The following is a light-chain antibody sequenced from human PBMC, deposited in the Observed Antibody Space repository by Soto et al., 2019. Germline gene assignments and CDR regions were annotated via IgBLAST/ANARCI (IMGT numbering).Light chain of an antibody. CDR1: SSDVGGHNY. Sequence: QSALTQPASVSGSPGQSITISCTGTSSDVGGHNYVSWYQQQAGKAPKLIIHEVSNRPSGVSNRFSGSKSGNTASLTISGLQAEDEADYYCDSYTSSRAYVFGIGTQLTVL. J-gene: IGLJ7*01. CDR3: DSYTSSRAYV. V-gene: IGLV2-14*01. CDR2: EVS.